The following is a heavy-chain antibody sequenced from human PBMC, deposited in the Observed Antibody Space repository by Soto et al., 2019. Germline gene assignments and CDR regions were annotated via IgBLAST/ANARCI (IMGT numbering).Heavy chain of an antibody. D-gene: IGHD3-22*01. Sequence: SETLSLTCTVSGGSISSYYWSWIRQPPGKGLEWIGYIYYSGSTNYNPSLKSRVTISVDTSKNQFSLKLSSVTAADTAVYYCVSPEGYYDSSGYTLDYWGQGTLGTVSS. CDR2: IYYSGST. CDR1: GGSISSYY. V-gene: IGHV4-59*01. J-gene: IGHJ4*02. CDR3: VSPEGYYDSSGYTLDY.